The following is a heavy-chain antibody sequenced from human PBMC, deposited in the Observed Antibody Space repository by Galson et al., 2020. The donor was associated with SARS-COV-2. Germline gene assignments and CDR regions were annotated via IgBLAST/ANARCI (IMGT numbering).Heavy chain of an antibody. CDR1: GFIFNNYA. Sequence: GESLKISCATSGFIFNNYALHWVRQAPGKGLEWLAVISYEGSTKYYADSLRGRFTISRDSSTNTLYLQMSSLTAEDSAIYYCAKIKSVLWFGEGRGAIDSWGQGTRVTVTS. CDR3: AKIKSVLWFGEGRGAIDS. J-gene: IGHJ4*02. CDR2: ISYEGSTK. D-gene: IGHD3-10*01. V-gene: IGHV3-30*04.